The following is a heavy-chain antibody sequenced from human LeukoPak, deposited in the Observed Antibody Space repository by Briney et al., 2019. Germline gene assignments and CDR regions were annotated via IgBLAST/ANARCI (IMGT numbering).Heavy chain of an antibody. CDR3: ARYFDILTGYDY. CDR1: GYTFISYS. Sequence: ASVKVSCKASGYTFISYSISWVRQAPGQGLEWMGWISTYNGNSNYAQKFQGRVTMTTDTSTSTAYMELESLRSDDTAVYYCARYFDILTGYDYWGQGTLVTVSS. CDR2: ISTYNGNS. J-gene: IGHJ4*02. D-gene: IGHD3-9*01. V-gene: IGHV1-18*01.